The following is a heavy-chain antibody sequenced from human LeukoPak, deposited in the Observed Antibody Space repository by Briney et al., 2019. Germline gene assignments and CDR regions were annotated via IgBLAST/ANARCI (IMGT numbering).Heavy chain of an antibody. D-gene: IGHD2-21*01. J-gene: IGHJ6*02. CDR1: GFTFSSYS. Sequence: GGSLRLSCAASGFTFSSYSMNWVRQAPGKGLEWVSSISSSSSYIYYADSVKGRFTISRDNAKNSLYLQMNSLRAEDTAVYYCARDAQAYCGGDCYLYGMDVWGQGTTVTVSS. V-gene: IGHV3-21*01. CDR2: ISSSSSYI. CDR3: ARDAQAYCGGDCYLYGMDV.